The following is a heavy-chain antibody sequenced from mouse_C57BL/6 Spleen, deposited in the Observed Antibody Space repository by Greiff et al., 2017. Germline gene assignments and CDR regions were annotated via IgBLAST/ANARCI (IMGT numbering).Heavy chain of an antibody. V-gene: IGHV1-64*01. J-gene: IGHJ2*01. Sequence: QVQLQQPGAELVKPGASVKLSCKASGYTFTSYWMNWVKQRPGQGLEWIGMIHPNSGSTNYNEKFKSKATLTVDKSSSTAYMQLSILTSEDSAVYYCARDRRGYYGSFGYWGQGTTLTVST. CDR3: ARDRRGYYGSFGY. CDR2: IHPNSGST. D-gene: IGHD1-1*01. CDR1: GYTFTSYW.